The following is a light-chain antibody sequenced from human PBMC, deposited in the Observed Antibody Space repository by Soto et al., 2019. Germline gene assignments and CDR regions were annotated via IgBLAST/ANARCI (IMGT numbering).Light chain of an antibody. J-gene: IGKJ3*01. CDR1: QGISTY. Sequence: IQFTQSPSSLSSCLLDIVTITCRASQGISTYLAWYQQKPGKAPKLLIYAASSLQSGVPSRFSGSGSGTDFTLTISSLQPQDFATYYCQQSYSTPFTFGPGTKVDIK. CDR2: AAS. V-gene: IGKV1-39*01. CDR3: QQSYSTPFT.